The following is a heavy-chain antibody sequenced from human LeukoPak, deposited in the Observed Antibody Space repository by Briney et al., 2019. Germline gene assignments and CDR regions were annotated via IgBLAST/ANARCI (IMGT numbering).Heavy chain of an antibody. D-gene: IGHD3-10*01. CDR2: ISSSSSYI. J-gene: IGHJ6*03. Sequence: PGGSLRLSCAASGFTFNTYTMNWVRQAPGKGLEWVSSISSSSSYIYYADSVKGRFTISRDNAKNSLYLQMNSLRAEDTAVYYCARDFYGSGSLGYYYMDVWGKGTTVTVSS. CDR3: ARDFYGSGSLGYYYMDV. CDR1: GFTFNTYT. V-gene: IGHV3-21*01.